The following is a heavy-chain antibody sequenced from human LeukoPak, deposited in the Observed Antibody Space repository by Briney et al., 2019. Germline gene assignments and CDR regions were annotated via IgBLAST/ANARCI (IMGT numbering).Heavy chain of an antibody. J-gene: IGHJ4*02. CDR3: ARVPGDY. V-gene: IGHV3-21*01. CDR2: ISSSSSFI. CDR1: GFTFSTYS. D-gene: IGHD7-27*01. Sequence: PGGSLRLSCAASGFTFSTYSMNWVPQAPGKGLEWFSSISSSSSFIYYADSVKGRFTISRDNAKNSLYLQMNSLRAEDTAVYYCARVPGDYWGQGTLVTVSS.